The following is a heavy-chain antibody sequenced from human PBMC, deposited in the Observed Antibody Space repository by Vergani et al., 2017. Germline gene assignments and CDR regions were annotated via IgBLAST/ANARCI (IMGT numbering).Heavy chain of an antibody. D-gene: IGHD3-22*01. J-gene: IGHJ4*02. CDR1: GGSISSYY. Sequence: QVQLQESGPGLVKPSETLSLTCTVSGGSISSYYWSWIRQPPGKGLEWIGYIYYSGSTYYNPSLKSRVTISVDTSKNQFSLKLSSVTAADTAVYYCARGSDYYDSSGTGNYWGQGTLVTVSS. CDR3: ARGSDYYDSSGTGNY. CDR2: IYYSGST. V-gene: IGHV4-59*12.